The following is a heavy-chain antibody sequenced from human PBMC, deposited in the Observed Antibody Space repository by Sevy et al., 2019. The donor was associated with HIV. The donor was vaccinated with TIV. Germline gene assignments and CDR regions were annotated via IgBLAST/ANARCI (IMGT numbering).Heavy chain of an antibody. J-gene: IGHJ6*02. D-gene: IGHD6-19*01. V-gene: IGHV3-15*01. CDR1: GFTLNKNW. Sequence: GGSLRLSCAASGFTLNKNWMSWVRQAPGKGLEWVGRLKSKTEGGTTDYAAPVKGRFSISRDDSKNMLYLQMNSLKTAEKAVYYCAKVLARGVEVAGTAWGMDVWGQGTTVTVSS. CDR2: LKSKTEGGTT. CDR3: AKVLARGVEVAGTAWGMDV.